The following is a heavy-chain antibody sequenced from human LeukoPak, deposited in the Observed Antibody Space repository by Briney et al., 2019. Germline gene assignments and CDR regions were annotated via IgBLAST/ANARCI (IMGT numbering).Heavy chain of an antibody. CDR2: IYYSGST. V-gene: IGHV4-31*03. CDR3: ARRGMATINNYYYYYMDV. Sequence: SETLSLTCTVSGGSISSGGYYWGWIRQHPGKGLEWIGYIYYSGSTYYNPSLKSRVTISVDTSKNQFSLKLSSVTAADTAVYYCARRGMATINNYYYYYMDVWGKGTTVTVSS. CDR1: GGSISSGGYY. J-gene: IGHJ6*03. D-gene: IGHD5-24*01.